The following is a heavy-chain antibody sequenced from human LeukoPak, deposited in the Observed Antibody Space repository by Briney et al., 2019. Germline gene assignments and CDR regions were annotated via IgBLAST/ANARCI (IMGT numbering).Heavy chain of an antibody. J-gene: IGHJ4*02. V-gene: IGHV4-59*01. CDR3: ARVGWELLGPFDH. CDR2: IYYSGST. CDR1: GFTFINYA. D-gene: IGHD1-26*01. Sequence: LRLSCAASGFTFINYAMSWVRQPPGKGLEWIGYIYYSGSTNYNPSLKSRVTISVDRSKNQFSLKLRSVIAADTAVYYCARVGWELLGPFDHWGQGTLVTVSS.